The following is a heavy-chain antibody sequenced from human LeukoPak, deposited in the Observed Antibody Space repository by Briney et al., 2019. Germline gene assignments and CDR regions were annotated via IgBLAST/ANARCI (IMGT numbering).Heavy chain of an antibody. D-gene: IGHD3-10*01. CDR3: ARDADPAGEGPDY. Sequence: GGSLRLSCAASGFTFSTYNMNWVRQAPGKGLEWVSHITSSSTNIYYADSVKGRFTISRDNSKNTLYLQMNSLRAEDTAVYYCARDADPAGEGPDYWGQGTLVTVSS. CDR1: GFTFSTYN. V-gene: IGHV3-48*01. CDR2: ITSSSTNI. J-gene: IGHJ4*02.